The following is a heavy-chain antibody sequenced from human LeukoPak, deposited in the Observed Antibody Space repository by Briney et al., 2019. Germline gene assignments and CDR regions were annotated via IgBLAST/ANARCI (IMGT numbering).Heavy chain of an antibody. V-gene: IGHV4-39*02. D-gene: IGHD3-3*01. CDR1: GVSISSSYYY. J-gene: IGHJ4*02. Sequence: PSETLSLTCTVSGVSISSSYYYWGWIRQPPGKGLEWIGSIYYSGSTYYNPSLKSRVTISVDTSKNQFSLKLRSVTAADTAVYYCARDSFDGSGHTFELGLIDYWGQGTLVTVSS. CDR2: IYYSGST. CDR3: ARDSFDGSGHTFELGLIDY.